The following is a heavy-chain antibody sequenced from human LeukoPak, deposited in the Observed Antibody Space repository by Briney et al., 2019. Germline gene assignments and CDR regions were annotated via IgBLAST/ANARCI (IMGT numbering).Heavy chain of an antibody. D-gene: IGHD6-6*01. CDR2: ISYDGSNK. CDR3: ARDFSSSSGEGGWFDP. CDR1: GFIFSSYA. V-gene: IGHV3-30*04. Sequence: GSPLRLSCAASGFIFSSYAMHWVRQAPGKGLEWVAIISYDGSNKYYADSVKGRFTISRDNSKNMLYLQMNSLRAEDTALYYCARDFSSSSGEGGWFDPWGQGTLVTVSS. J-gene: IGHJ5*02.